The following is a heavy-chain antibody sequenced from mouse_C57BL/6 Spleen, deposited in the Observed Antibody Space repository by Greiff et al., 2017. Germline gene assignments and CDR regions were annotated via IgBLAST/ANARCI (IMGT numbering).Heavy chain of an antibody. V-gene: IGHV1-15*01. Sequence: QVQLKQSGAELVRPGASVTLSCKASGYTFTDYEMHWVKQTPVHGLEWIGAIDPETGGTAYNQKFKGKAILTADKSSSTAYMELRSLTSDDSAVYYCTGGDGGFAYWGQGTLVTVSA. D-gene: IGHD3-3*01. CDR1: GYTFTDYE. CDR2: IDPETGGT. CDR3: TGGDGGFAY. J-gene: IGHJ3*01.